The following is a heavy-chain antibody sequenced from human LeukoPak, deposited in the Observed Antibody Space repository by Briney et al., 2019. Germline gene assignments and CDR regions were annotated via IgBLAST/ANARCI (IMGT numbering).Heavy chain of an antibody. D-gene: IGHD2-15*01. Sequence: SETLSLTCTVSGGSVSSGGYYWSWIRQPPGKGLEWIGYIYYSGSTNYNPSLKSRVTISVDTSKNQFSLKLSSVTAADTAVYYCARDRRYCSGGSCYRTNWFDPWGQGTLVTVSS. V-gene: IGHV4-61*08. CDR2: IYYSGST. CDR1: GGSVSSGGYY. J-gene: IGHJ5*02. CDR3: ARDRRYCSGGSCYRTNWFDP.